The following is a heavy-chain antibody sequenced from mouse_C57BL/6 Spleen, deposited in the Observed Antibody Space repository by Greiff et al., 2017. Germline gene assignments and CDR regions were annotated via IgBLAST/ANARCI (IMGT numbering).Heavy chain of an antibody. CDR2: IHPNSGST. V-gene: IGHV1-64*01. Sequence: QVQLKQPGAELVKPGASVKLSCKASGYTFTSYWMHWVKQRPGQGLEWIGMIHPNSGSTNYNEKFKIKATLTVDKSSSTAYMQLSSLTSEDSAVYYCANLRLRAMDYWGQGTSVTVSS. CDR1: GYTFTSYW. CDR3: ANLRLRAMDY. J-gene: IGHJ4*01. D-gene: IGHD3-2*02.